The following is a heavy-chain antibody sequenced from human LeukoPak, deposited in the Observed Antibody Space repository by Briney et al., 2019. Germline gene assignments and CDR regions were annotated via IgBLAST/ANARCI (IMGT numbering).Heavy chain of an antibody. V-gene: IGHV4-59*01. CDR1: GGSISSYY. J-gene: IGHJ4*02. Sequence: NPSETLSLTCTVSGGSISSYYWSWIRQPPGKGLEWIGYIYYSGSTNYNPSLKSRVTISVDTSKNQFSLKLSSVTAADTAVYYCARRGTLRDAYTAYDYWGQGTLVTVSS. D-gene: IGHD5-24*01. CDR2: IYYSGST. CDR3: ARRGTLRDAYTAYDY.